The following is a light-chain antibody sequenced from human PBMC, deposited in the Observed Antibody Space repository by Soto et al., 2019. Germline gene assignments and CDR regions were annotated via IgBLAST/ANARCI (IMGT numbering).Light chain of an antibody. CDR2: DNN. J-gene: IGLJ2*01. CDR3: GTWDSSLSAVV. V-gene: IGLV1-51*01. CDR1: SSNIGNNY. Sequence: QSVLTQPPSMSAAPGQEVTISCSGTSSNIGNNYVSWYQQLPGTAPKLLTYDNNERPSGIPDRFSGSKSGTSASLAITGLQTGDEADYYCGTWDSSLSAVVFGGGTKLTVL.